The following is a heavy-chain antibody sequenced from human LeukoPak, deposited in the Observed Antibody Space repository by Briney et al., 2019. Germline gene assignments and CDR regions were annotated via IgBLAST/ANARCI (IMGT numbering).Heavy chain of an antibody. CDR1: GYSISTSNY. CDR2: IYYSGGI. J-gene: IGHJ3*02. V-gene: IGHV4-28*05. D-gene: IGHD4-17*01. Sequence: SETLSLTCAVSGYSISTSNYWAWIRQPPGRGLEWIGHIYYSGGIYYNPSLKSRVTMSVDTSRNQFSLKLSSVTAVDTVVYYCARKATTGPTKAAFDIWGQGTTVTVST. CDR3: ARKATTGPTKAAFDI.